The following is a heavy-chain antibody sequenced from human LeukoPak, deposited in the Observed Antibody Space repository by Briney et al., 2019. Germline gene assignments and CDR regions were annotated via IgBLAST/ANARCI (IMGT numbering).Heavy chain of an antibody. Sequence: GGSLRLSCVASEFIFRNAWMNWVRQAPGKGLEWVGHIKRKTDGGTTDYAAPVRGRFTISRDDSKHTLYLQMNGLKTEDTAVYYCTTPHSGSYQEPKYFHGRDVWGQGTTVTVSS. D-gene: IGHD1-26*01. V-gene: IGHV3-15*01. CDR1: EFIFRNAW. CDR2: IKRKTDGGTT. CDR3: TTPHSGSYQEPKYFHGRDV. J-gene: IGHJ6*02.